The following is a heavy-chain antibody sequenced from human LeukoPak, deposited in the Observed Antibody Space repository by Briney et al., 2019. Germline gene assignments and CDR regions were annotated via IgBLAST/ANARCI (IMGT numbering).Heavy chain of an antibody. CDR3: ARARGYSYGPDAFDL. CDR1: GGSFSGYY. J-gene: IGHJ3*01. CDR2: INHSGST. D-gene: IGHD5-18*01. V-gene: IGHV4-34*01. Sequence: SETLSLTCAVYGGSFSGYYWSWIRQPPGKGLEWIGEINHSGSTNYNPSLKSRVTISVDTSKNQFSLKLSSVTAADTAVYYCARARGYSYGPDAFDLWGQGTMVTVSS.